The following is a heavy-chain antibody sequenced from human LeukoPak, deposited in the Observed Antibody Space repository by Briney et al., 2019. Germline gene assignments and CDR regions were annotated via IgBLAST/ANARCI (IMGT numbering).Heavy chain of an antibody. D-gene: IGHD2-2*01. CDR2: IIPIFGTA. CDR1: GGTFSSYA. J-gene: IGHJ5*02. V-gene: IGHV1-69*05. Sequence: SVKVSCKASGGTFSSYAIIWVRQAPGQGLEWMGGIIPIFGTANYAQKFQGRVTITTDESTSTAYMELSSLRSEDTAVYYCARGVVPAAIDQFDPWGQGTLVAVSS. CDR3: ARGVVPAAIDQFDP.